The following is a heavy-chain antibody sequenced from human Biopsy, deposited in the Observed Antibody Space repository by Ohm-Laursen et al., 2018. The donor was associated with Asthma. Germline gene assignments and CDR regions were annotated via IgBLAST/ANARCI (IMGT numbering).Heavy chain of an antibody. Sequence: SLRLSCAASGFTFSSYGMHWVRQAPGKGLEWVAVISYDGSNKYYADSVKGQFTISRDNSKNTLYLQMNSLRAEDTAVYYCAGQSSGPDFWSGYYYFDYWGQGTLVTVSS. CDR2: ISYDGSNK. V-gene: IGHV3-30*03. CDR1: GFTFSSYG. J-gene: IGHJ4*02. D-gene: IGHD3-3*01. CDR3: AGQSSGPDFWSGYYYFDY.